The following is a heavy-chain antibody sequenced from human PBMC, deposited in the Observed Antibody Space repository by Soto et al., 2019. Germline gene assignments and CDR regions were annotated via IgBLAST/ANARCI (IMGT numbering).Heavy chain of an antibody. Sequence: GGSLRLSCAASGFTVSSNYMSWVRQAPGKGLEWVSVIYSGGSTYYADSVKGRFTISRDNSKNTLYLQMSSLRAEDTAVYYCARGGSSSWTGDYYYYYMDVWGKGTTVTVSS. CDR2: IYSGGST. D-gene: IGHD6-13*01. J-gene: IGHJ6*03. CDR3: ARGGSSSWTGDYYYYYMDV. V-gene: IGHV3-66*01. CDR1: GFTVSSNY.